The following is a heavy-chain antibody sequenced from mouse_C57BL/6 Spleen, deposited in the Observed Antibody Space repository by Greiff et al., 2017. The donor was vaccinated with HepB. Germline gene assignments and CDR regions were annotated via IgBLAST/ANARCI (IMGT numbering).Heavy chain of an antibody. Sequence: QVQLQQSGAELVKPGASVKLSCKASGYTFTSYWMHWVKQRPGQGLEWIGMIHPNSGSTNYNEKFKSKATLTVDKSSSTAYMQLSSLTSEDSAVYYCARSYGNPYAMDYWGQGTSVTVSS. D-gene: IGHD2-1*01. J-gene: IGHJ4*01. CDR3: ARSYGNPYAMDY. CDR2: IHPNSGST. CDR1: GYTFTSYW. V-gene: IGHV1-64*01.